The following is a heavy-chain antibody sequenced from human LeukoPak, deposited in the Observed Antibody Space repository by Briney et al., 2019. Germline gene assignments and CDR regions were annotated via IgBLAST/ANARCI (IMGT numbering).Heavy chain of an antibody. V-gene: IGHV3-21*01. J-gene: IGHJ4*02. D-gene: IGHD4-11*01. Sequence: GGSLRLSCAASGFTFSSYSMSWVRQAPGKGLEWVSSISSSSSYIYYADSVKGRFTISRDNAKNSLYLQMNSLRAEDTAVYYCARFSVTTPDYWGQGTLVTVSS. CDR2: ISSSSSYI. CDR1: GFTFSSYS. CDR3: ARFSVTTPDY.